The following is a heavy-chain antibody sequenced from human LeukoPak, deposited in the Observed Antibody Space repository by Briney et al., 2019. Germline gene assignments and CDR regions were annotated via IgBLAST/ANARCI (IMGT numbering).Heavy chain of an antibody. Sequence: PSETLSLTCTVSGGSISSYYWSWIRQPAGKRLEWIGRIYTSGSTNYNPALKSRVTMSVDTSKNHFFLRLSSVTAADTAVYYCAKDTGYYYDSRGYLYYFDYWGQGTLVTVSS. CDR1: GGSISSYY. CDR3: AKDTGYYYDSRGYLYYFDY. V-gene: IGHV4-4*07. CDR2: IYTSGST. J-gene: IGHJ4*02. D-gene: IGHD3-10*01.